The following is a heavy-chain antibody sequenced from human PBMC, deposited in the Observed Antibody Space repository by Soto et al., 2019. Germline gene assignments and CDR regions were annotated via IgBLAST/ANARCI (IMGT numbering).Heavy chain of an antibody. CDR2: IIPIFGTA. Sequence: SVKVSCEASGYSFSSYAISWVRQAPGQGLEWMGGIIPIFGTANYAQKFQGRVTITADESTSTAYMELSSLRSEDTAVYYCARVYGDYVSYYYYMDVWGKGTTVTVSS. J-gene: IGHJ6*03. D-gene: IGHD4-17*01. V-gene: IGHV1-69*13. CDR1: GYSFSSYA. CDR3: ARVYGDYVSYYYYMDV.